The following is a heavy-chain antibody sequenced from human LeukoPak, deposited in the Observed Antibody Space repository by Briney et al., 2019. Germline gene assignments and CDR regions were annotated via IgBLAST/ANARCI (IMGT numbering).Heavy chain of an antibody. CDR3: TRENRPFCPFAY. CDR2: ISHSGTT. Sequence: SETLSLTCGVSGGSIDITNYWSWVRQAPGKGLEWVGEISHSGTTNYNPSLRSRVTMFLDRANNQFSLSLTSVTAADSAVYYCTRENRPFCPFAYWGQGVLVTVFS. V-gene: IGHV4-4*02. D-gene: IGHD2/OR15-2a*01. J-gene: IGHJ4*02. CDR1: GGSIDITNY.